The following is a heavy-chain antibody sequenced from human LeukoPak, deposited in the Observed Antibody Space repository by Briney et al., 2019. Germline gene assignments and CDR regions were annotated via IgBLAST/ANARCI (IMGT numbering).Heavy chain of an antibody. Sequence: SETLSLTCTVSGGSISSSSYYWGWIRQPPGKGLEWIRSIYYSGSTYYNPSLNSRVTISVDTSKNQFSLKLRSVTAADTAVYYCARRDMTALTAYVFDIWGQGTMVTVSS. CDR1: GGSISSSSYY. J-gene: IGHJ3*02. V-gene: IGHV4-39*01. CDR3: ARRDMTALTAYVFDI. CDR2: IYYSGST. D-gene: IGHD4-11*01.